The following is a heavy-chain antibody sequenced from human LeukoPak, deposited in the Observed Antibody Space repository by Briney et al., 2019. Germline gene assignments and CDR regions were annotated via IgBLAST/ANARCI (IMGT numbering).Heavy chain of an antibody. V-gene: IGHV3-30*02. D-gene: IGHD2-2*01. CDR3: ARDEYNCSSTSCYQWFDP. CDR2: IRYDGNNK. J-gene: IGHJ5*02. Sequence: PGGSLRLSCAASGFTFSTYGMHWVRQAPGKGLEWVAFIRYDGNNKYYADSVKGRFTISRDNSKNTLYLQMNSLRAEDTAVYYCARDEYNCSSTSCYQWFDPWGQGTLVTASS. CDR1: GFTFSTYG.